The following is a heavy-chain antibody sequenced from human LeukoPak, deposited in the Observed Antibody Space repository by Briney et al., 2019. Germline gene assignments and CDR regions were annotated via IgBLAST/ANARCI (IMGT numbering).Heavy chain of an antibody. V-gene: IGHV3-74*01. D-gene: IGHD6-13*01. CDR2: INSDGSST. CDR3: ARDRQQLEWWFDP. CDR1: GFTFSSYW. J-gene: IGHJ5*02. Sequence: GGSLRLSCAASGFTFSSYWMHWVRQAPGKGLVWVSCINSDGSSTSYADSVKGRFTISRDNAKNTLYLQMNSLRAEDTAVYYCARDRQQLEWWFDPWGQGTLVTVSS.